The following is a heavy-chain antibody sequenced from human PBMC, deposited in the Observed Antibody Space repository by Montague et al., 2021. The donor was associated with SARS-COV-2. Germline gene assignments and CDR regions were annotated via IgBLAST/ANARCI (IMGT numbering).Heavy chain of an antibody. V-gene: IGHV4-4*02. J-gene: IGHJ4*02. CDR1: GGSISSINW. Sequence: SETLSLTCVVSGGSISSINWWSWVRQPPGKGLEWIGEIYHSGGTNYNPSLQSRVIISVDKSKNQFSLRLSSVTAADTAVYYCARTGYSSGWHSFDYWGQGTLVTVSS. CDR3: ARTGYSSGWHSFDY. D-gene: IGHD6-19*01. CDR2: IYHSGGT.